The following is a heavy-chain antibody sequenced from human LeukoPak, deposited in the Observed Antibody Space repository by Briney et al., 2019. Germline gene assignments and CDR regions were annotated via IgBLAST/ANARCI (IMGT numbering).Heavy chain of an antibody. Sequence: PSETLSLTCTVSGDSISIYYWSWIRQPAGKGLEWIGRIYTSGSTNYNPSLKSRVSMSVDTSQTKFSLKLSSVTAADTAVYYCARPAMVNSYYYYYMDVWGKGTTVTISS. CDR3: ARPAMVNSYYYYYMDV. J-gene: IGHJ6*03. V-gene: IGHV4-4*07. CDR2: IYTSGST. CDR1: GDSISIYY. D-gene: IGHD5-18*01.